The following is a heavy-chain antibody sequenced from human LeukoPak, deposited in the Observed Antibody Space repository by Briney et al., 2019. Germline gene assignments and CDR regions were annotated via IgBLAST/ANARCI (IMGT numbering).Heavy chain of an antibody. J-gene: IGHJ6*04. V-gene: IGHV3-11*06. Sequence: GGSLRLSCAASGFTFSDYYMSWIRQAPGKELEWVSYISSSSSYTNYADSVKGRFTISRDNAKNSLYLQMNSLRAEDTAVYYCARESGAVVPAAMHYYYGMDVWGKGTTVTVSS. D-gene: IGHD2-2*01. CDR3: ARESGAVVPAAMHYYYGMDV. CDR1: GFTFSDYY. CDR2: ISSSSSYT.